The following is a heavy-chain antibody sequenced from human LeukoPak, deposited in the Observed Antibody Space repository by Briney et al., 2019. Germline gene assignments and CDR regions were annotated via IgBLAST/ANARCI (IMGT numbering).Heavy chain of an antibody. J-gene: IGHJ5*02. CDR2: ISYDGSNK. Sequence: GGSLRLSCAASGFTFSSYAMHWVRQAPGKGLEWVAVISYDGSNKYYADSVKGRFTISRDNSKNTLYLQMNSLRAEDTAVYYCARDAWGGGSWYNWFDPWGQGTLVTVSS. CDR1: GFTFSSYA. D-gene: IGHD6-13*01. V-gene: IGHV3-30-3*01. CDR3: ARDAWGGGSWYNWFDP.